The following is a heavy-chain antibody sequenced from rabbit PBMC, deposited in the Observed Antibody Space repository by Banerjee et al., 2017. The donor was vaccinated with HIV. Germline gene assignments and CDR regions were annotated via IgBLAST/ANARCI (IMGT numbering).Heavy chain of an antibody. Sequence: QQQLEESGGGLVKPEGSLTLSCTASGFSFSNKYVMCWVRQAPGKGLEWIACIYVGSSGRTPCANWAKGRFTVAKTSSTTVTLQMASLAAADTATYFCERFGYLSHAYDLWGPGTLVTVS. D-gene: IGHD6-1*01. V-gene: IGHV1S45*01. CDR1: GFSFSNKYV. J-gene: IGHJ6*01. CDR2: IYVGSSGRT. CDR3: ERFGYLSHAYDL.